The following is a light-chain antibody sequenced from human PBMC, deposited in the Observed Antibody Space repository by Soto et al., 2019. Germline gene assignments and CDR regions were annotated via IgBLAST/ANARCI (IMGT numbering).Light chain of an antibody. CDR2: DAS. Sequence: EIFMTQSPATLPVSPWEIATLSCGASQSVSSNLAWYQQKPGQAPRLLIFDASYRATGIPGRFSGSGSGTDFTLTISSLEPEDFAVYYCQQRSSWPATFGPGTKVDIK. V-gene: IGKV3-11*01. CDR3: QQRSSWPAT. J-gene: IGKJ3*01. CDR1: QSVSSN.